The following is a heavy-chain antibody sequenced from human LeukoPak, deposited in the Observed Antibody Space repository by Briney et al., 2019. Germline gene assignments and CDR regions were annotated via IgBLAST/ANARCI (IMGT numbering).Heavy chain of an antibody. J-gene: IGHJ4*02. CDR2: IYYSGTT. V-gene: IGHV4-59*08. CDR3: ARRVVFSYGCDFDY. Sequence: PSETLSLTCTVSGGSISGYYWSWIWHPPGKGLERIGNIYYSGTTKYNPSLKSRVTISVDTSKNQFSLKLSSVTAADTAVYYCARRVVFSYGCDFDYWGQGTLVTVSS. D-gene: IGHD5-18*01. CDR1: GGSISGYY.